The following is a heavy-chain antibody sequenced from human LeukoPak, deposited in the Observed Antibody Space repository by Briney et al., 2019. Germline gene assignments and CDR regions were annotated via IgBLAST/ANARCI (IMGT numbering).Heavy chain of an antibody. CDR1: GGSISSGDCY. J-gene: IGHJ4*02. V-gene: IGHV4-30-4*01. D-gene: IGHD1-1*01. Sequence: SETLSLTCTVSGGSISSGDCYWSWIRQPPGKGLEWIGYIYYSGSTYYNPSLKSRVTISVDTSKNQFSLKLSSVTAADTAVYYCARGSLGTGTTFGYWGQGTLVTVSS. CDR3: ARGSLGTGTTFGY. CDR2: IYYSGST.